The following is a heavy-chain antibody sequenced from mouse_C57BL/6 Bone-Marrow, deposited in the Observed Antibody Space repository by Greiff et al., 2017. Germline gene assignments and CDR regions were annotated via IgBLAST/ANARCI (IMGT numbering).Heavy chain of an antibody. CDR2: IYPRSGNT. D-gene: IGHD2-3*01. V-gene: IGHV1-81*01. J-gene: IGHJ2*01. CDR3: ARFDGYSRYFDY. Sequence: VKLMESGAELARPGASVKLSCKASGYTFTSYGISWVKQRTGQGLEWIGEIYPRSGNTYYNEKFKGKATLTADKSSSTAYMELRSLTSEDSAVYFCARFDGYSRYFDYWGQGTTLTVSS. CDR1: GYTFTSYG.